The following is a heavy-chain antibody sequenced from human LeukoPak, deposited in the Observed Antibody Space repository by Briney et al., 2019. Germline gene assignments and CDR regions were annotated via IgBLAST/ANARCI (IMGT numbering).Heavy chain of an antibody. CDR1: GGSFSGYY. CDR3: EIFYYDILTGYYIGDY. D-gene: IGHD3-9*01. CDR2: INHSGST. Sequence: SETLSLTCAVYGGSFSGYYWSWIRQPPGKGLEWIGEINHSGSTNYNPSLKSRVTISVDTSKNQFSLKLSSETAADTAVYYCEIFYYDILTGYYIGDYWGQGTLVTVSS. V-gene: IGHV4-34*01. J-gene: IGHJ4*02.